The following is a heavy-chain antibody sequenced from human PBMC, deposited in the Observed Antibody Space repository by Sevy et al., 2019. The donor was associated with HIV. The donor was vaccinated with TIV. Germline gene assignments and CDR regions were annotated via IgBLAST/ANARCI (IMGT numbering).Heavy chain of an antibody. CDR1: GGSFSGYY. CDR3: ARHCTGTSCSHAFDI. CDR2: INHSGST. V-gene: IGHV4-34*01. J-gene: IGHJ3*02. D-gene: IGHD2-2*01. Sequence: SETLSLTCAGYGGSFSGYYWSWIRQPPGKGLEWIGEINHSGSTNYNPSLKSRVTISVDTSKNQFSLKLSSVTAADTAVYYCARHCTGTSCSHAFDIWGQGTMVTVS.